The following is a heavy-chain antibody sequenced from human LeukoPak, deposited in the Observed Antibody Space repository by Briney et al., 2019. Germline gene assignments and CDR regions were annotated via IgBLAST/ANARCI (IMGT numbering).Heavy chain of an antibody. CDR3: AKDGGSGATRPIDF. D-gene: IGHD1-26*01. CDR1: GFTFDDYT. Sequence: GGSLRLSCAASGFTFDDYTMHWVRQGPGKGLEGVSLISWDGVSTYYADSVKGRFTISRDNSKNSLYLQLNSLRTEDTAFYYCAKDGGSGATRPIDFWGQGTLVTVSS. V-gene: IGHV3-43*01. CDR2: ISWDGVST. J-gene: IGHJ4*02.